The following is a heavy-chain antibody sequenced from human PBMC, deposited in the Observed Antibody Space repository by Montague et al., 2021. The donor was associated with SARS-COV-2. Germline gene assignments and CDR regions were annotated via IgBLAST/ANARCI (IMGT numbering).Heavy chain of an antibody. CDR2: FEYSGST. J-gene: IGHJ6*02. V-gene: IGHV4-38-2*02. Sequence: SETLSLTCIVSGYSISSGYYWCCVRQPPGEGLEWLGFFEYSGSTYYNPSLKTRVTTSLDTSKHQFSLKLTSVTAADTALYYCARDITLGMDVWGRGTTVTVSS. CDR3: ARDITLGMDV. CDR1: GYSISSGYY.